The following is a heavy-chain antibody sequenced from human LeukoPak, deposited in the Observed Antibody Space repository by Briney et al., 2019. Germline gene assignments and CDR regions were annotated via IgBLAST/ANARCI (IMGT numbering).Heavy chain of an antibody. J-gene: IGHJ3*02. V-gene: IGHV3-23*01. CDR3: ARESHSVGADDAFDI. CDR1: GFTFSNFA. D-gene: IGHD1-26*01. CDR2: IYGSGDTT. Sequence: GGSLRLSCAASGFTFSNFAMSWVRQAPGKGLEWVSAIYGSGDTTKYGDSVKGRFTISRDNAKNSLYLQMNSLRAEDTAVYYCARESHSVGADDAFDIWGQGTMVTVSS.